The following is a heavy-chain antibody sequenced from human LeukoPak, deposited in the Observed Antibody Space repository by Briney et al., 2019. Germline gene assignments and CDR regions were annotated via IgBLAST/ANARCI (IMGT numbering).Heavy chain of an antibody. CDR2: INHSGRT. Sequence: SETLSLTCAVYGGSFSGYYWSWIRQPPGKGLEWIGEINHSGRTNYNPSLKSRVTLSVDTSKNQFSLKLSSVTAADTAVYYCARGNYDFWSDPKWFDPWGQGTLVTVSS. V-gene: IGHV4-34*01. D-gene: IGHD3-3*01. CDR3: ARGNYDFWSDPKWFDP. J-gene: IGHJ5*02. CDR1: GGSFSGYY.